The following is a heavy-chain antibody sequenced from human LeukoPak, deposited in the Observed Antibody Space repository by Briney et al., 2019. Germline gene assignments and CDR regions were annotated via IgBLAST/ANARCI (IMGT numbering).Heavy chain of an antibody. CDR3: ARSTDFDY. V-gene: IGHV4-34*01. Sequence: SETLSLTCAVYGGSFSGYYWSWIRQPPGKGLEWIGEINHSGSTNYNPSLKSRVTISVDTSKNQFSLKLSSVTAADTAVYYCARSTDFDYWGQGTLVTVSS. CDR2: INHSGST. CDR1: GGSFSGYY. J-gene: IGHJ4*02. D-gene: IGHD4-11*01.